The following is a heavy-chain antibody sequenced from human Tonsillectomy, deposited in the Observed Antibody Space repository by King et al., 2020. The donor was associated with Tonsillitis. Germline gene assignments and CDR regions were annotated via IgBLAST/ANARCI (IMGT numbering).Heavy chain of an antibody. CDR2: IYYSGST. Sequence: QLQESGPGMVKPSQNLSLTCTVSGGSISSGGYYWSWIRQLPGKGLEYIGYIYYSGSTYYNPSLKSLVTISVDTSKKQFSLKLSSVTAADTAVYSCARAADYGPIRGAFVIWGQGTMVAVSS. V-gene: IGHV4-31*01. CDR3: ARAADYGPIRGAFVI. J-gene: IGHJ3*02. D-gene: IGHD4-17*01. CDR1: GGSISSGGYY.